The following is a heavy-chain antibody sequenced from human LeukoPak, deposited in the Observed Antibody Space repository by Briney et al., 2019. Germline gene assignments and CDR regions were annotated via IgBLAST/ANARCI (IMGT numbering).Heavy chain of an antibody. CDR3: ARLYCGGDCYTNWFDP. J-gene: IGHJ5*02. D-gene: IGHD2-21*02. V-gene: IGHV4-34*01. Sequence: SETLSLTCAVYGGSLSGYYWSWIRQPPGKGLEWIGQINHSGSTNYNSSRKSRVTISVDTSKNQFSLKLSSVTAADTAVYYRARLYCGGDCYTNWFDPWGQGTLVTVSS. CDR2: INHSGST. CDR1: GGSLSGYY.